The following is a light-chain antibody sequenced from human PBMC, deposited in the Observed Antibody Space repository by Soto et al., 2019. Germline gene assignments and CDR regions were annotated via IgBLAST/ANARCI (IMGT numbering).Light chain of an antibody. CDR1: SSDFGGYNY. Sequence: QSALTQPRSVSGSPGQSVTISCTGTSSDFGGYNYVSWYQHHPGKAPKLMIYDVSERPSGVPDRFSGSKSGNTASLTISGLQAEDEADYYRCSYAGTFYVVGTGTKVTVL. CDR2: DVS. V-gene: IGLV2-11*01. CDR3: CSYAGTFYV. J-gene: IGLJ1*01.